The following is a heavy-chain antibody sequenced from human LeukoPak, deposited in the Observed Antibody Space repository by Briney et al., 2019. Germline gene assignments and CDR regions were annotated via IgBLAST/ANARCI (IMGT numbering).Heavy chain of an antibody. Sequence: ASVKVSCKASGYTFTSYYMHWVRQAPGQGLEWMGIINPSGGSTSYAQKFQGRVTMTRDMSTSTVYMELSSLRSEDTAVYYCARGGVSALSYYYYYMDVWGKGTTVTVSS. D-gene: IGHD5/OR15-5a*01. J-gene: IGHJ6*03. CDR1: GYTFTSYY. CDR2: INPSGGST. V-gene: IGHV1-46*01. CDR3: ARGGVSALSYYYYYMDV.